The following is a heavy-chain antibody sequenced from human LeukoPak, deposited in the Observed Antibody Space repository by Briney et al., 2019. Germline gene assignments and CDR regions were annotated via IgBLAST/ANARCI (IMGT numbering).Heavy chain of an antibody. V-gene: IGHV1-2*06. CDR1: GYTFTGYY. Sequence: AXVXXSCKASGYTFTGYYMHWVRQAPGQGLEWMGRINPNSGGTNYAQKFQGRVTMTRDTSISTAYMELSRLRSDDTAVYYCARDLSGSGSYYGYWGQGTLVTVSS. J-gene: IGHJ4*02. CDR2: INPNSGGT. CDR3: ARDLSGSGSYYGY. D-gene: IGHD3-10*01.